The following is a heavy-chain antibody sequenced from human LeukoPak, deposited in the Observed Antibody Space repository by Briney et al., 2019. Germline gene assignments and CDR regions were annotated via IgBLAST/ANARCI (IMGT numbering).Heavy chain of an antibody. V-gene: IGHV5-51*01. Sequence: GESLKISCKGSGYSFTSYWIGWVRQMPGKGLEWMGIIYPGDSDTRYSPSFQGQATISADKSISTAYLQWSSLKASDTAMYYCARGASYCSSTGCYPDYWGQGTLVTLSS. J-gene: IGHJ4*02. CDR2: IYPGDSDT. D-gene: IGHD2-2*01. CDR1: GYSFTSYW. CDR3: ARGASYCSSTGCYPDY.